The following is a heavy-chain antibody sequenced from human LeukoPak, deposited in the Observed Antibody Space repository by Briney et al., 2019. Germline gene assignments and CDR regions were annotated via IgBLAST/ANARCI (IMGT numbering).Heavy chain of an antibody. Sequence: GSLRLSSAAPRFTLSNYWMSWVRQAPGKRLTRVANIKQDGSETYYVDSVKGRCTISRDNAKNSLSLQMNCLRAEDTAVYYCARQRGSGCLDYWGQGTLVTVSS. J-gene: IGHJ4*02. CDR3: ARQRGSGCLDY. D-gene: IGHD6-19*01. CDR1: RFTLSNYW. V-gene: IGHV3-7*01. CDR2: IKQDGSET.